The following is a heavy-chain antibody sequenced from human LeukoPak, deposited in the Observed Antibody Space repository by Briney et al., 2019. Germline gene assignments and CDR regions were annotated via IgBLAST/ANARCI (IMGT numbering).Heavy chain of an antibody. CDR3: ARNRIIVVVTAEFDY. CDR2: ISAYNGNT. J-gene: IGHJ4*02. V-gene: IGHV1-18*01. Sequence: SVKVSCKASGYTFTSYGISWVRQAPGQGLEWMGWISAYNGNTNYAQKLQGRVTMTTDTSTSTAYMELRRLRSDDTAVYYCARNRIIVVVTAEFDYWGQGTLVTVSS. D-gene: IGHD2-21*02. CDR1: GYTFTSYG.